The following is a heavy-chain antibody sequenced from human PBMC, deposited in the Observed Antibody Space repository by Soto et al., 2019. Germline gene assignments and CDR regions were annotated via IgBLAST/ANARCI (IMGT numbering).Heavy chain of an antibody. CDR2: INPNSGDT. CDR1: GYTFTGYY. J-gene: IGHJ6*02. V-gene: IGHV1-2*02. Sequence: AAVKVSCKASGYTFTGYYVRLVRQAPGQGXEWMGWINPNSGDTYLAQRFQGRVTMNRDTSIGTAYMELRGLTSDDTAEYYCAKGGAIVAAGTRVYLYNAMDVWGQGTTVTVPS. D-gene: IGHD1-26*01. CDR3: AKGGAIVAAGTRVYLYNAMDV.